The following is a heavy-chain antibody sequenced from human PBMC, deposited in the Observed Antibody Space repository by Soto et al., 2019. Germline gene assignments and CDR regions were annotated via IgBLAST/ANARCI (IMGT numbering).Heavy chain of an antibody. CDR1: GSTFSSYA. CDR3: ARETYYYDSSGYVPPNYYGMDV. CDR2: IIPIFGTA. Sequence: SVKVSCKASGSTFSSYAISWVRQAPGQGLEWMGGIIPIFGTANYAQKFQGRVTITADESTSTAYMELSSLRSEDTAVYYCARETYYYDSSGYVPPNYYGMDVWGQGTTVTVSS. V-gene: IGHV1-69*13. D-gene: IGHD3-22*01. J-gene: IGHJ6*02.